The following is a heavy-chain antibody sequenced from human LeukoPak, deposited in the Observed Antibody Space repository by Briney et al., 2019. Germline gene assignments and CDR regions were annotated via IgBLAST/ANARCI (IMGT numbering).Heavy chain of an antibody. CDR2: IKSKTDGGTT. CDR3: TTRYDSSGRRGDY. CDR1: GFTFSNAW. V-gene: IGHV3-15*07. J-gene: IGHJ4*02. Sequence: GGSLRLSCAASGFTFSNAWMNWVRQAPGKGLEWVGRIKSKTDGGTTDYAAPVKGRFTILRDDSKNTLYLQMNSLKTEDTAVYYCTTRYDSSGRRGDYWGQGTLVTVSS. D-gene: IGHD3-22*01.